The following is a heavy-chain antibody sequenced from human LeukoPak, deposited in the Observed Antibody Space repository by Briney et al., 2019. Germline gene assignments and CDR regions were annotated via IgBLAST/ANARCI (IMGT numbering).Heavy chain of an antibody. CDR1: GFTFSDYY. D-gene: IGHD5-12*01. Sequence: GGSLRLSCAASGFTFSDYYMSWIRQAPGKGLEWVSYISSSGSTIYYADSVKGRFTISRDNAKNSLYLQMNSLRAEDTAVYYCAXYXGYXRYLYYYYYMDVWGKGTTVTVSS. CDR2: ISSSGSTI. J-gene: IGHJ6*03. V-gene: IGHV3-11*01. CDR3: AXYXGYXRYLYYYYYMDV.